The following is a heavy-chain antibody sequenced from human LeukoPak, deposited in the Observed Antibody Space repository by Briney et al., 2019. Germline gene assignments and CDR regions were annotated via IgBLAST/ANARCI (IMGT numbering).Heavy chain of an antibody. V-gene: IGHV1-2*02. D-gene: IGHD3-9*01. Sequence: GASVKVSCKASGYTFTGYYMHWVRQAPGQGLEWMGWINPNSGGTNYAQKFQGRVTMTRDTSISTAYMELSRLRSDDTAVYYCARGDYDILTGYGDWFDPWGQGTLVTVSS. J-gene: IGHJ5*02. CDR1: GYTFTGYY. CDR3: ARGDYDILTGYGDWFDP. CDR2: INPNSGGT.